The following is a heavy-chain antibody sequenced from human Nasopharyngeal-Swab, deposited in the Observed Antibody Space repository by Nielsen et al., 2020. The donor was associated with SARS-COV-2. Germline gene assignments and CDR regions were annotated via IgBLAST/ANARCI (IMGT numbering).Heavy chain of an antibody. CDR2: ISSSSSTI. CDR1: GFTFSSYS. D-gene: IGHD3-10*01. J-gene: IGHJ4*02. CDR3: AREHITMVRGGDY. V-gene: IGHV3-48*04. Sequence: GESLKISCAASGFTFSSYSMNWVRQAPGKGLEWVSYISSSSSTIYHADSVKGRFTISRDNAKNSLYLQMNSLRAEDTAVYYCAREHITMVRGGDYWGQGTLVTVSS.